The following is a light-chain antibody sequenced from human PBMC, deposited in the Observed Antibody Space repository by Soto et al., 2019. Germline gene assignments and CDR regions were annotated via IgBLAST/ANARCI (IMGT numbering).Light chain of an antibody. CDR2: EVY. Sequence: QSVLTQPPSASGSPGQSVTISCTGTSSDVGGYNYVSWYQHHPGKAPKLIIYEVYKRPSGVPDRFSGSKSGNTAALTVSGLQAEDEADYYWSSYVGNNSYVFGTGTKVTVL. CDR3: SSYVGNNSYV. V-gene: IGLV2-8*01. J-gene: IGLJ1*01. CDR1: SSDVGGYNY.